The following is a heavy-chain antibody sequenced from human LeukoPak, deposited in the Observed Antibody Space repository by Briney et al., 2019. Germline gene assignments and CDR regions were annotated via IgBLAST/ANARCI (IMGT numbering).Heavy chain of an antibody. D-gene: IGHD4-17*01. V-gene: IGHV3-7*01. J-gene: IGHJ6*03. CDR2: IKQDGSVK. CDR3: ARAMVTTVRFHYYYYMDV. CDR1: GFTFSSYW. Sequence: GGSLRLPCAASGFTFSSYWMTWVRQAPGKGLEWVANIKQDGSVKYYVDSVKGRFTISRDSAKNSLYLQMNSLSVEDTAVYYCARAMVTTVRFHYYYYMDVWGKGTTVTVSS.